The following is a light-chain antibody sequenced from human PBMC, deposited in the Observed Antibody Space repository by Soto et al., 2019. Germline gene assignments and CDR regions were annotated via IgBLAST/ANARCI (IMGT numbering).Light chain of an antibody. V-gene: IGLV2-14*01. J-gene: IGLJ3*02. CDR2: EVS. Sequence: QSALTQPAPVSGSPGQSIIISCTGTSSDVGGYNYVSWYQQHPGKAPKLMIYEVSNRPSGVSDRFSGSKSGNTASLTISGLQAEDEADYYCSSYTSSSTGVFGGGTKLTVL. CDR1: SSDVGGYNY. CDR3: SSYTSSSTGV.